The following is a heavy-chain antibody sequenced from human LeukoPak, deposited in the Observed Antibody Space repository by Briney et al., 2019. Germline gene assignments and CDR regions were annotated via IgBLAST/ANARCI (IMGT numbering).Heavy chain of an antibody. V-gene: IGHV4-59*01. CDR2: IYYSGTT. CDR3: AREEMTSGYYFDY. CDR1: GGSINNYY. D-gene: IGHD5-24*01. Sequence: KPSETLSLTCTLSGGSINNYYWSWIRQPPGKGLEWIGYIYYSGTTNYNPSLKSRVTISVDTSKNHFYLKLTSVTAADTAVYYCAREEMTSGYYFDYWGQGTLVTVSS. J-gene: IGHJ4*02.